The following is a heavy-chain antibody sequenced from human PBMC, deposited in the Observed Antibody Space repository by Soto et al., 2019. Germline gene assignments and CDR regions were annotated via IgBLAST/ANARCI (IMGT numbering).Heavy chain of an antibody. D-gene: IGHD2-15*01. V-gene: IGHV3-33*08. CDR1: GFTFNTYG. CDR2: IWYDGSKK. Sequence: QVQLVESGGGVVQPGGSLRLSCTTSGFTFNTYGMHWVRQAPGKGLEWVAIIWYDGSKKYYADSVKGRFTISRDNSRNTLYLQMNSLRAEDTALYYCARADCTGAYCYSWLFNYGVDVWGPGTTVTFSS. J-gene: IGHJ6*02. CDR3: ARADCTGAYCYSWLFNYGVDV.